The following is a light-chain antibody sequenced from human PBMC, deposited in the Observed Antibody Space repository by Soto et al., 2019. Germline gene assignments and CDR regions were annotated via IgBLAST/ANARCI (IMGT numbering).Light chain of an antibody. CDR1: SSDDGGYNY. J-gene: IGLJ2*01. Sequence: QSALTQPPSASGSPGQSVTISCTGTSSDDGGYNYVSWYQQHPGKAPKLMIYEVSKRPSGVPDRFSGFKSGNTASLTVSGLQAEDEADYYCSSYAGSKNYVVFGGGTKLTVL. V-gene: IGLV2-8*01. CDR2: EVS. CDR3: SSYAGSKNYVV.